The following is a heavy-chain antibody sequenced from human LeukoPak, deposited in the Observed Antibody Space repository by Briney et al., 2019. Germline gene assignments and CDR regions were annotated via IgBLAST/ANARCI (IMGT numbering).Heavy chain of an antibody. D-gene: IGHD5-12*01. J-gene: IGHJ2*01. V-gene: IGHV3-30*18. CDR3: AKGGSAYDSWYFDL. Sequence: PGRSLRLSCAASGFTFSSYGMHRVRQAPGKGLEWVAVISDDGSDKYYADSVKGRFTISRDNSKNTLYLQMNSLRAEDTAVYYCAKGGSAYDSWYFDLWGRGTLVSVSS. CDR2: ISDDGSDK. CDR1: GFTFSSYG.